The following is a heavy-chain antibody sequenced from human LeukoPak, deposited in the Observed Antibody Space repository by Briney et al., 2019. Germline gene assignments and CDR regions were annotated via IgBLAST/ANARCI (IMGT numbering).Heavy chain of an antibody. J-gene: IGHJ4*02. CDR1: GFTFSSYV. Sequence: PGGSLRLSCAASGFTFSSYVMSWVRQAPGKGLEWVSGIGGSGVNTVYAESVKGRFTISRDNSKNTLYLQMNSLRAEDSAVYYCAKSPKTGFLFDYWGKGTLVTVSS. D-gene: IGHD1-1*01. CDR2: IGGSGVNT. V-gene: IGHV3-23*01. CDR3: AKSPKTGFLFDY.